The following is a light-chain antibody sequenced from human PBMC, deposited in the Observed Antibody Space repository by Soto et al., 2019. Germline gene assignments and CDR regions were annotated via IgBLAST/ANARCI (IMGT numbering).Light chain of an antibody. Sequence: QSALTQPASVSGSPGQSITISCTGTSSDVGGYNYVSWYQHHPGKVPQLMIYDVSNRPSGVSNRFSGSKSGNTASLTISGLQAEDGADYYCYSYTSSNTYVFGTGTKVTVL. CDR2: DVS. CDR3: YSYTSSNTYV. CDR1: SSDVGGYNY. J-gene: IGLJ1*01. V-gene: IGLV2-14*03.